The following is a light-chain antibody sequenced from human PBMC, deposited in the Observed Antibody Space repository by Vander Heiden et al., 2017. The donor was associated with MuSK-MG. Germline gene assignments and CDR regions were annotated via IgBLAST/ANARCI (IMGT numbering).Light chain of an antibody. CDR3: QKYNSAPRT. CDR2: AAS. V-gene: IGKV1-27*01. Sequence: DIQLTQSPSSLSASVGDRVTITCRASQGSSNYLAWYQQKPGKVPKVLIYAASTLQSGVPSRFSGRGSGTDFTLTISSLQPEDVATYYCQKYNSAPRTFGQGTKVEIK. J-gene: IGKJ1*01. CDR1: QGSSNY.